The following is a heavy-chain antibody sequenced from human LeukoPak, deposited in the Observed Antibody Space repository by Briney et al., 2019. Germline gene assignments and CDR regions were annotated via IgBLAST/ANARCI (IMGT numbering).Heavy chain of an antibody. CDR1: GFTFSSYA. D-gene: IGHD2-21*01. J-gene: IGHJ4*02. Sequence: PGGSLRLSCAVSGFTFSSYAMIWVRQAPGRGLEWVSSIAGTGGIPYYADSVEGRFTISRDNAKNTLYLQMSSLRAEDTAVYYCARGHTVNACCGGLCHLVNWGQGTLVTVSS. CDR3: ARGHTVNACCGGLCHLVN. CDR2: IAGTGGIP. V-gene: IGHV3-23*01.